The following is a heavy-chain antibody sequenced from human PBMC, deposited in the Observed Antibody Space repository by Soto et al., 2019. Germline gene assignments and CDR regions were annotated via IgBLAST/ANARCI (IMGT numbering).Heavy chain of an antibody. V-gene: IGHV3-15*01. J-gene: IGHJ5*02. CDR2: IKSKPDGATT. Sequence: GGSLRLSCTTSGFTFSNAWMSWVRQAPGKGLEWVGRIKSKPDGATTDYAAPVNGRFTISRDDSKNTVFLQMNSLKTEYTAVYYCIVDPDFFDPWGQGTLVTVSS. D-gene: IGHD2-15*01. CDR3: IVDPDFFDP. CDR1: GFTFSNAW.